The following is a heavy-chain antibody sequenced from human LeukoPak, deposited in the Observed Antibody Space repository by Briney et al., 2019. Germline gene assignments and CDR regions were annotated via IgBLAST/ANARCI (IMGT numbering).Heavy chain of an antibody. Sequence: PSETLSLTCAVYGGSFSGYYWSWIRQPPGKGLEWIGEINHSGSTNYNPSLKSRVTISVDTSKNQFSLRLSSVTAADTAVYYCARSTIFGVVTSNFDYWGQGTLVTVSS. J-gene: IGHJ4*02. CDR1: GGSFSGYY. CDR3: ARSTIFGVVTSNFDY. D-gene: IGHD3-3*01. V-gene: IGHV4-34*01. CDR2: INHSGST.